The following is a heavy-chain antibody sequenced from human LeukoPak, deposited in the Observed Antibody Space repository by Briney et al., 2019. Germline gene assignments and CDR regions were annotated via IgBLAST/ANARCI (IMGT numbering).Heavy chain of an antibody. CDR2: ISGSGGST. D-gene: IGHD4-17*01. Sequence: GGSLRLSCAPSGFTFSGYAMNWVRQAPGKGLEWVSAISGSGGSTYYADSVEGRFTISRDNSKNTLYLQMNSLRAEDTAVYYCAKVADYGDYFDYWGQGTLVTVSS. CDR1: GFTFSGYA. CDR3: AKVADYGDYFDY. J-gene: IGHJ4*02. V-gene: IGHV3-23*01.